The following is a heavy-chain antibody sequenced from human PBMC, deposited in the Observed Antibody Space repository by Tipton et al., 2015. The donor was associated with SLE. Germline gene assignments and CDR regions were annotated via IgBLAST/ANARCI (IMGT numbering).Heavy chain of an antibody. V-gene: IGHV3-23*01. Sequence: GSLRLSCAASGFTFGHYALNWVRQAPGKGLEWVSGISGSGRNTYYADSVKGRFTISRDNSKNTLFLQMDSLGAEDTAVYYCAKDVAPRIQDDAFDMWGQGTTVTVSS. CDR3: AKDVAPRIQDDAFDM. CDR2: ISGSGRNT. CDR1: GFTFGHYA. J-gene: IGHJ3*02. D-gene: IGHD2-21*01.